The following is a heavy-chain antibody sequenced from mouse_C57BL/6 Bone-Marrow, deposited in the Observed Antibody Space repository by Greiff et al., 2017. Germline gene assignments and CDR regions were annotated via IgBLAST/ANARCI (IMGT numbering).Heavy chain of an antibody. Sequence: EVQLVESGGGLVKPGGSLKLSCAASGFTFSSYAMSWVRQTPEKRLEWVATISAGGSYTYYPDNVKGRFTISRDNAKNNLYLQMSHLKSEDTAMYYCARDSADGYNYWGQGTTLTVSS. V-gene: IGHV5-4*01. D-gene: IGHD2-3*01. CDR1: GFTFSSYA. CDR2: ISAGGSYT. J-gene: IGHJ2*01. CDR3: ARDSADGYNY.